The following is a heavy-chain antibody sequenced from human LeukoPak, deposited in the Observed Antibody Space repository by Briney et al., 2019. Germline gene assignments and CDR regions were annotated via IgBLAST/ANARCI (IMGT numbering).Heavy chain of an antibody. CDR2: IRYDGSNQ. Sequence: GGSLRLSCAASRFTFSTHSIHWVRQAPGKGLEWVAFIRYDGSNQYYADSVKGRFTISRDNSKNTLYLQLNSLRAEDTAVYYCAKDGDGYYLDYWGQGTLVSVSS. J-gene: IGHJ4*02. D-gene: IGHD3-22*01. CDR1: RFTFSTHS. CDR3: AKDGDGYYLDY. V-gene: IGHV3-30*02.